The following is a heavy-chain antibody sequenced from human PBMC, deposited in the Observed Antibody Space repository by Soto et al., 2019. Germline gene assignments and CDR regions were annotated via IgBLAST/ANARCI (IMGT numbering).Heavy chain of an antibody. Sequence: PSETLSLTCTVSGGSISSYYWSWIRQPPGKGLEWIGYIYYSGSTNYNPSLKSRVTISVDTSKNQFSLKLSSVTAADTAVYYCARDGGYSYGTDFDYWGQGTLVTVSS. D-gene: IGHD5-18*01. V-gene: IGHV4-59*01. CDR3: ARDGGYSYGTDFDY. CDR1: GGSISSYY. CDR2: IYYSGST. J-gene: IGHJ4*02.